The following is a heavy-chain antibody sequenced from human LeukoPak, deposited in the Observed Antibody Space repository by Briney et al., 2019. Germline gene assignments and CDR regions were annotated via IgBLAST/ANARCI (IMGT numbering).Heavy chain of an antibody. J-gene: IGHJ6*02. CDR1: GFTFSSYW. CDR2: INSDGSST. V-gene: IGHV3-74*01. CDR3: ARGNSGYGDYYYGMDV. D-gene: IGHD4-17*01. Sequence: GGSLRLSCAASGFTFSSYWMHWVRQAPGKGLVWVSRINSDGSSTSYADSVKGRFTISRDNSKNSLYLQMNSLRAEDTALYHCARGNSGYGDYYYGMDVWGQGTTVTVSS.